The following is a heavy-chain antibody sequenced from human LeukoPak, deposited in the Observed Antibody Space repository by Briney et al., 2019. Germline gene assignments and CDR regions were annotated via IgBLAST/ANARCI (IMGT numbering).Heavy chain of an antibody. V-gene: IGHV3-66*01. CDR2: IYNGGGAT. Sequence: GGSLRLSCAASGFTVSGNYMNWVRQAPGKGLEWVSVIYNGGGATYYADSVKGRFTISRDNSKNTLYPQMNSLRAEDTAVYYCASSSGSYYLSAFDIWGQGTMVTVSS. D-gene: IGHD1-26*01. CDR3: ASSSGSYYLSAFDI. J-gene: IGHJ3*02. CDR1: GFTVSGNY.